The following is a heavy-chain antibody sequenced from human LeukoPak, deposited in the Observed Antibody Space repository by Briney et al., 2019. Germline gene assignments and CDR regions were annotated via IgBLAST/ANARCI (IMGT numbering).Heavy chain of an antibody. CDR1: GGSFSGYY. CDR3: AGDRIAEHY. J-gene: IGHJ4*02. V-gene: IGHV4-34*01. Sequence: PSETLSLTCAVYGGSFSGYYWSWIRQPPGKGLEWIGEINHSGSTNYNPSLKSRVTISVDTSKNQFSLKLSSVTAADTAVYYCAGDRIAEHYWGQGTLVTVSS. CDR2: INHSGST. D-gene: IGHD6-13*01.